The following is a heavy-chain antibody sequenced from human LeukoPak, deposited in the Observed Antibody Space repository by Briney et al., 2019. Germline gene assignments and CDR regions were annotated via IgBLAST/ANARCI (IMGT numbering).Heavy chain of an antibody. Sequence: AASVKVSCKASGYTFTSYDITWVRQATGQGLEWMGWMNPNSGNTGYAQKFQGRVTMTRNTSISTAYMELSSLRSEDTAVYYCARGLWYSGYDYRVAFDYWGQGTLVTVSS. CDR1: GYTFTSYD. CDR2: MNPNSGNT. CDR3: ARGLWYSGYDYRVAFDY. J-gene: IGHJ4*02. D-gene: IGHD5-12*01. V-gene: IGHV1-8*01.